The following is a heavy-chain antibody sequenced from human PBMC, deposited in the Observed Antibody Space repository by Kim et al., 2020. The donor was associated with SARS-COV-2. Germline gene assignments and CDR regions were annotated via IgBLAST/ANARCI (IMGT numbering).Heavy chain of an antibody. CDR1: GYTFTSYG. CDR2: ISAYNGNT. CDR3: AAYILGKLVLDY. J-gene: IGHJ4*02. D-gene: IGHD3-16*01. V-gene: IGHV1-18*01. Sequence: ASVKVSCKASGYTFTSYGISWVRQAPGQGLEWMGWISAYNGNTNYAQKLQGRVTMTTDTSTSTAYMELRSLRSDDTAVYYCAAYILGKLVLDYWGQGTLVTVSS.